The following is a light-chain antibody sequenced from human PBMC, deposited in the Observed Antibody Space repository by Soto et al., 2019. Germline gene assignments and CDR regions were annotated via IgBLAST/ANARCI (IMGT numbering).Light chain of an antibody. CDR3: QQYSSFSRT. V-gene: IGKV1-5*01. Sequence: DIQMTQSPSTLSASVGDTVTITCRAIQSISPWLAWYQQKPGKLPNLLIYDASSLQTGVPSRFMGSGSGTEFTLTICSVQPDDFATYYCQQYSSFSRTGGHGTKVEVK. CDR1: QSISPW. J-gene: IGKJ1*01. CDR2: DAS.